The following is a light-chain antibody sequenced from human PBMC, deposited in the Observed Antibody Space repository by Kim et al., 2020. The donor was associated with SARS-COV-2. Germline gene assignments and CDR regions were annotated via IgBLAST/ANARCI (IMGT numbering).Light chain of an antibody. CDR3: QAWDSSTVV. V-gene: IGLV3-1*01. Sequence: VSPGQTASITCSGDKLGDKYACWYQQKPGQSPVLVIYQDSKRPSGIPERFSGSNAGNTATLTISGTKAMDESDYYCQAWDSSTVVFGGGTQLTVL. CDR1: KLGDKY. CDR2: QDS. J-gene: IGLJ2*01.